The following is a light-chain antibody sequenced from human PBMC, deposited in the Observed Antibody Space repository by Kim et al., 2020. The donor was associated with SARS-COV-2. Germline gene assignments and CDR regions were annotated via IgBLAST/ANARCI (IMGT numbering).Light chain of an antibody. V-gene: IGLV3-9*01. J-gene: IGLJ2*01. CDR1: NIGSKK. CDR3: QVWDSSVV. Sequence: SVALGQTARITCGGNNIGSKKVHWYQQKPGQAPVLVIYRDSNRPSGIPERFSGSNSGNTATLTISRAQAGDEADYYCQVWDSSVVFGGGTQLTVL. CDR2: RDS.